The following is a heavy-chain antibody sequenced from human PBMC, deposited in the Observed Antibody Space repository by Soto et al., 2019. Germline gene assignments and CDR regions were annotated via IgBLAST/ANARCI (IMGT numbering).Heavy chain of an antibody. D-gene: IGHD2-21*01. CDR2: INPDGSVK. V-gene: IGHV3-7*01. Sequence: EVQLVGSGGGLVQPGESLRLSCAASGLTFNTYWMTWVRQPPGKGLEWVANINPDGSVKYSVDSLKGRFTISRDNAKNSLYLQMNSLRAEDTAVYYCASARDYFFDYWGQGTLVTVSS. CDR1: GLTFNTYW. J-gene: IGHJ4*02. CDR3: ASARDYFFDY.